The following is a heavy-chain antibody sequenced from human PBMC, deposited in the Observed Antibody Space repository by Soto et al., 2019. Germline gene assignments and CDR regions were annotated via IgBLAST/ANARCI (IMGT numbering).Heavy chain of an antibody. CDR1: GFTFRDYW. D-gene: IGHD3-10*01. CDR2: LNQDGSQR. J-gene: IGHJ4*02. V-gene: IGHV3-7*01. Sequence: EVQLVESGGGLVQRGGSLRLSCAGSGFTFRDYWMNWVRQAPGKGLEWVANLNQDGSQRYYVDSVKGRFTISRDNAKNSLYLEMNSLRAEDTAVYYCAKYTSADDYWGQGTLVTVSS. CDR3: AKYTSADDY.